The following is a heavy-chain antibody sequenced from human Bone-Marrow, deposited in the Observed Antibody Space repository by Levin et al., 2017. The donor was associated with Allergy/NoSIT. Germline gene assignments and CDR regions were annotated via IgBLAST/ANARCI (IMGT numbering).Heavy chain of an antibody. CDR2: ISYDGSNK. D-gene: IGHD3-10*01. CDR1: GFTFSTYA. J-gene: IGHJ4*02. CDR3: ARDRGYYGSGSYSDFDY. V-gene: IGHV3-30-3*01. Sequence: LGESLKISCAASGFTFSTYAMHWVRQAPGKGLEWVAVISYDGSNKYYADSVKGRFTISRDNSKNTLYLQMNSLRAEDTAVYYCARDRGYYGSGSYSDFDYWGQGTLVTVSS.